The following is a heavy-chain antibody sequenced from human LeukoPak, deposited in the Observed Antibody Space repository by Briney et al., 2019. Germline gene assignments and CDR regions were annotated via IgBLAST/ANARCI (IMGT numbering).Heavy chain of an antibody. CDR3: ARPLTDSSIVDY. D-gene: IGHD6-13*01. J-gene: IGHJ4*02. CDR2: IYPGDSDT. Sequence: GESLKISCKASGYSFTSYWIGWGRQMPGKGLEWMGIIYPGDSDTRYSPSFQSQVTISADKSISTAYLQWSSLKASDTAMYYCARPLTDSSIVDYWGQGTLVTVSS. V-gene: IGHV5-51*01. CDR1: GYSFTSYW.